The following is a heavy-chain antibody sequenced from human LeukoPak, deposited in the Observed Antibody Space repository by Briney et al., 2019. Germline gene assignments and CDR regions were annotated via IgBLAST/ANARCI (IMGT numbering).Heavy chain of an antibody. CDR3: ARGVGATISYYHYYIDV. V-gene: IGHV1-69*01. D-gene: IGHD1-26*01. CDR2: IIPIFGTA. Sequence: SVKVSCKASGGTFSSYAISWVRQAPGQGLEWMGGIIPIFGTANYAQKFQGRVTITADESTSTAYMELSSLRSEDTAVYYCARGVGATISYYHYYIDVWGKGTTVTVSS. J-gene: IGHJ6*03. CDR1: GGTFSSYA.